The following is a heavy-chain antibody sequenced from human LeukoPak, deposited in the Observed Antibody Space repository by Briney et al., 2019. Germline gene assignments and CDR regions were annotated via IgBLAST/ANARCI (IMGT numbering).Heavy chain of an antibody. Sequence: GGSLRLSCAASGFTFSSYWMSWVRQAPGKGLEWVANIKQDGSEKYYVDSVKGRFTISRDNARNSVYLQMNSLRVEDTAVYYCARRGPTTVTAHDAFDIWGQGTMVTVSS. D-gene: IGHD4-17*01. V-gene: IGHV3-7*01. J-gene: IGHJ3*02. CDR1: GFTFSSYW. CDR3: ARRGPTTVTAHDAFDI. CDR2: IKQDGSEK.